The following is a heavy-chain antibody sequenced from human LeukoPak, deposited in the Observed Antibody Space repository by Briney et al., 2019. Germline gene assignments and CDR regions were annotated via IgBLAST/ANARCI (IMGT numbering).Heavy chain of an antibody. D-gene: IGHD1/OR15-1a*01. CDR1: DGSFSGYS. Sequence: SETLSLTCAVYDGSFSGYSWSWIRQPPGKGLEWIGEINHIRSTNYNPSLKSRVTISVDTSKNQFSLKLSSVTAADTAVYYCARDRHWTNDWVFDYWGQGTLVTVSS. V-gene: IGHV4-34*01. CDR2: INHIRST. J-gene: IGHJ4*02. CDR3: ARDRHWTNDWVFDY.